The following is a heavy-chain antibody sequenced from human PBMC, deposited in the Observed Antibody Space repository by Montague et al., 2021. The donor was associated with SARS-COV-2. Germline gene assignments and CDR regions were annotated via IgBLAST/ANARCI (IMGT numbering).Heavy chain of an antibody. CDR2: IKPDGTST. CDR3: VRPLWCGDSYYFFES. J-gene: IGHJ4*02. V-gene: IGHV3-74*01. D-gene: IGHD3-10*01. CDR1: GFTFSSYW. Sequence: SLRLSCAASGFTFSSYWMHWVRQVPGRGPVWVSRIKPDGTSTNYAASVKGRFTISRDSAKNTLSLQMNNLRAEDTAVYYCVRPLWCGDSYYFFESWGQGTLVTVSS.